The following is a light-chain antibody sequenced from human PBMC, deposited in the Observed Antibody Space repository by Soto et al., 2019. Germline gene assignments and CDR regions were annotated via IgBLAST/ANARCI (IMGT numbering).Light chain of an antibody. V-gene: IGKV3-20*01. CDR3: QQYGSSPKT. J-gene: IGKJ2*01. CDR1: QSVGSNY. CDR2: GAS. Sequence: EIVLTQSPGTLSLSPGERATLSCRASQSVGSNYLAWYQQKPGQAPRLLIYGASIRATGIPDRFTGSGSGTDFTLTISRLEPEDFAVYYCQQYGSSPKTFCQGTKLEIK.